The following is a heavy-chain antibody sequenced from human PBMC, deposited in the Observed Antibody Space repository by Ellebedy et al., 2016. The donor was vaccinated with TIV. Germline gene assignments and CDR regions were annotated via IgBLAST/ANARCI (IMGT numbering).Heavy chain of an antibody. Sequence: AASVKVSCKASGYTFTSYDINWVRQATGQGLEWMGWMNPNSGNTGDAQKFQGIDTITRNTSISTAYMELISLRSDDTAVYYCSRVGSGWHGSDYWGQGTLVTVSS. CDR1: GYTFTSYD. D-gene: IGHD6-19*01. CDR3: SRVGSGWHGSDY. J-gene: IGHJ4*02. V-gene: IGHV1-8*03. CDR2: MNPNSGNT.